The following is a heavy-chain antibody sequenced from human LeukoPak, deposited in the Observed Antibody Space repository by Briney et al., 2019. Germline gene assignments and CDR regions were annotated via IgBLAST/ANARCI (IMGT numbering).Heavy chain of an antibody. CDR2: ISSSSSYI. J-gene: IGHJ6*02. V-gene: IGHV3-21*01. D-gene: IGHD3-10*01. Sequence: GRSLRLSCAASGFTFSSYSMNWVRQAPGKGLEWVSSISSSSSYIYYADSVKGRFTISRDNAKNSLYLQMNSLRAEDTAVYYCARDLGTMVRGVILTKYYYGMDVWGQGTPVTVSS. CDR3: ARDLGTMVRGVILTKYYYGMDV. CDR1: GFTFSSYS.